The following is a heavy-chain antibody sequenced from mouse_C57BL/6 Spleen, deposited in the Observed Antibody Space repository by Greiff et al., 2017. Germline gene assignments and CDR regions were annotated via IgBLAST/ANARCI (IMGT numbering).Heavy chain of an antibody. J-gene: IGHJ4*01. CDR3: ARDSGREMDY. CDR1: GFTFSSYA. CDR2: ISDGGSYT. V-gene: IGHV5-4*01. D-gene: IGHD3-1*01. Sequence: EVKLMESGGGLVKPGGSLKLSCAASGFTFSSYAMSWVRQTPEKRLEWVATISDGGSYTYYPDNVKGRFTISRDNAKNNLYLQMSHLKSEDTAMYYCARDSGREMDYWGQGTSVTVSS.